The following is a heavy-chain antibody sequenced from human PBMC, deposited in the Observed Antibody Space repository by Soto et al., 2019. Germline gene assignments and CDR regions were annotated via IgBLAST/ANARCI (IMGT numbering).Heavy chain of an antibody. J-gene: IGHJ3*02. CDR3: AKDPTIAPRWALEI. CDR1: GFTFSNYG. V-gene: IGHV3-30*18. D-gene: IGHD6-13*01. CDR2: ISADGSKK. Sequence: QVQMVESGGGVVQPGRSLRLSCAASGFTFSNYGMHWVRQAPGKGPEWVAVISADGSKKDYADNVKGRFTISRDDAKNTLYLQMNSLRADDTAVYYCAKDPTIAPRWALEIWGQGTLVTVSS.